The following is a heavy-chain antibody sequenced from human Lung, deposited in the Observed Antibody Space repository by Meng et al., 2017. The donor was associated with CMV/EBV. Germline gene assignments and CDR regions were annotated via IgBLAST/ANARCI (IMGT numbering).Heavy chain of an antibody. Sequence: SVXVSXKASGDTFSKYVTSWVRQAPGQGLEWMGGIIPIFGTANYAQKFQGRVTITTDESTSTAYMELSSLRSEDTAVYYCATSTTGTTPYYYYYGMDVWXQGTXVTVSS. D-gene: IGHD1-1*01. CDR3: ATSTTGTTPYYYYYGMDV. CDR2: IIPIFGTA. CDR1: GDTFSKYV. V-gene: IGHV1-69*05. J-gene: IGHJ6*02.